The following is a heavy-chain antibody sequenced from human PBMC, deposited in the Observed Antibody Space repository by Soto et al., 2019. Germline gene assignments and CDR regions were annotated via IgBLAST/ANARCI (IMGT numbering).Heavy chain of an antibody. CDR2: ISGGGDTT. V-gene: IGHV3-23*01. Sequence: GGSLRLSCAASGFTFSSYGISWIRLSPGKGLEWVSVISGGGDTTYYTPSVKGRFTISRDDFRNTLYLQMNSLRTEDTAIYYCAKFWDFVVLPAGILDDWGPGTLVTVSS. J-gene: IGHJ4*02. D-gene: IGHD2-8*01. CDR1: GFTFSSYG. CDR3: AKFWDFVVLPAGILDD.